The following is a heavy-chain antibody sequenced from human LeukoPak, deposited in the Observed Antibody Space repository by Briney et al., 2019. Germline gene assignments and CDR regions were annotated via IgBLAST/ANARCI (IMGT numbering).Heavy chain of an antibody. CDR1: GYSISSGYY. Sequence: SETLSLTCTVSGYSISSGYYWGWIRQPPGKGLEWIGSIYHSGSTYYNPSLKSRVTISVDTSKNQSSLKLSSVTAADTAVYYCAREGPTAQDVWGKGTTVTVSS. V-gene: IGHV4-38-2*02. CDR2: IYHSGST. J-gene: IGHJ6*04. D-gene: IGHD4-17*01. CDR3: AREGPTAQDV.